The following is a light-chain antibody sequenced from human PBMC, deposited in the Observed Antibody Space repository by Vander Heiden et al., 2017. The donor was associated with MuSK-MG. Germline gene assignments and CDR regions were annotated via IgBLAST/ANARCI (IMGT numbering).Light chain of an antibody. Sequence: QSVLTQPPSASGTPGPRVIISCSGRRSNIRRNNVNWYQHRPGRAPHLLLVNDHQRPSGVPDRFSAAKSGTSASLAISGLQSEDETDYYCATWDDSLSDVVFGGGTKLTVL. J-gene: IGLJ2*01. CDR3: ATWDDSLSDVV. V-gene: IGLV1-44*01. CDR1: RSNIRRNN. CDR2: NDH.